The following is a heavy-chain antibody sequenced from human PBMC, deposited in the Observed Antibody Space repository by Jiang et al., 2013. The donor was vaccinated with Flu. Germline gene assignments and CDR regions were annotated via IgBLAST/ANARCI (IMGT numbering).Heavy chain of an antibody. CDR3: ARRAYYYDSSGYYYWYFDL. V-gene: IGHV5-51*01. J-gene: IGHJ2*01. CDR1: GYSFTSYW. CDR2: IYPGDSDT. Sequence: GAEVKKPGESLKISCKGSGYSFTSYWIGWVRQMPGKGLEWMGIIYPGDSDTRYSPSFQGQVTISADKSISTAYLQWSSLKASDTAMYYCARRAYYYDSSGYYYWYFDLWGLAPWSLSPQ. D-gene: IGHD3-22*01.